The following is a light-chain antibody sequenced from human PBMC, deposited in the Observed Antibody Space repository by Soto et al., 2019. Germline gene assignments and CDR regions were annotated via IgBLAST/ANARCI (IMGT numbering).Light chain of an antibody. V-gene: IGKV3-20*01. Sequence: EIVLTQSPGTLSLSPGEGATLSCRASQSISSTFLAWYQHKPGQAPRVLIYGASRRAAGIPDRFSGSGSGTDFTITISRLEPEDVAVYYCQQDESSWTFGQGTKVEVK. J-gene: IGKJ1*01. CDR1: QSISSTF. CDR3: QQDESSWT. CDR2: GAS.